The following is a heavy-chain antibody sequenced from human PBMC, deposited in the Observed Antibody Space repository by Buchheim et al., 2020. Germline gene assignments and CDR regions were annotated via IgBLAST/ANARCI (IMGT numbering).Heavy chain of an antibody. CDR3: ATKGGYSYGDDAFDI. J-gene: IGHJ3*02. V-gene: IGHV3-30*03. Sequence: VQLVESGGGLVKPGGSLRLSCAASGFTFSSYSMNWVRQAPGKGLEWVAVISYDGSNKYYADSVKGRFTISRDNSRNTLYLQMNSLRAEDTAVYYCATKGGYSYGDDAFDIWSQGT. CDR1: GFTFSSYS. D-gene: IGHD5-18*01. CDR2: ISYDGSNK.